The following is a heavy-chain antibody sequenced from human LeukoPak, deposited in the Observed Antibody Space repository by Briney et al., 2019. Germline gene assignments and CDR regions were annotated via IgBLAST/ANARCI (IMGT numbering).Heavy chain of an antibody. J-gene: IGHJ3*02. CDR1: GVSISVSITRHY. CDR2: ISYSGT. CDR3: ARGRYCSADICTGGDSFDI. V-gene: IGHV4-61*05. D-gene: IGHD2-15*01. Sequence: SETLSLTCAVSGVSISVSITRHYWGWIRQSPGKGLEWIGRISYSGTNYNPPVQSRVTMSVDTSKNQFSLKLRSVTAADTAVYYCARGRYCSADICTGGDSFDIWGQGTMVSVSP.